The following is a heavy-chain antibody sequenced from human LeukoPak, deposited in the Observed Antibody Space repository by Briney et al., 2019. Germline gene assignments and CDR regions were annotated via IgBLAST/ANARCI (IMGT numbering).Heavy chain of an antibody. CDR1: GGSISSGSYH. CDR2: IYTSGST. Sequence: PSQTLSLTCTVSGGSISSGSYHWIWIRQPAGKGLEWVGHIYTSGSTNYNPSLRSRVTISVDTSKNQFSLTLSSVTAADTAVYYCARVARCTSCFDVDYWGQGTLVTVSS. V-gene: IGHV4-61*09. D-gene: IGHD2-2*01. CDR3: ARVARCTSCFDVDY. J-gene: IGHJ4*02.